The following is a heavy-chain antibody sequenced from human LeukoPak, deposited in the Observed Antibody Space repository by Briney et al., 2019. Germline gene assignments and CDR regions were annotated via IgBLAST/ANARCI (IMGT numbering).Heavy chain of an antibody. D-gene: IGHD2-15*01. CDR2: IYSGGNT. CDR1: GFTVSSNS. V-gene: IGHV3-53*01. Sequence: GGSLRLSCTVSGFTVSSNSMSWVRQAPGKGLEWVSFIYSGGNTHYSDSVKGRFTISRDNSKNTLYLQMNSLRADDTAVYYCAKAPVTTCRGAFCYPFDYWGLGTLVTVSS. CDR3: AKAPVTTCRGAFCYPFDY. J-gene: IGHJ4*02.